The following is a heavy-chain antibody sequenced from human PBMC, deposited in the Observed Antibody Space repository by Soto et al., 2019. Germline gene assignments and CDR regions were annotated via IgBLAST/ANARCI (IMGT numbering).Heavy chain of an antibody. D-gene: IGHD2-2*01. CDR2: ISAKSDNT. Sequence: ASVKVSCKASGYTFGSYGMSWVRQAPGQGLEWLGWISAKSDNTKYVQGFQGRLTMTTDTSTTTAYMELRSLTSDDTAVYYCAREYCTGSSCYGPDYWGQGTLVTVSS. J-gene: IGHJ4*02. CDR1: GYTFGSYG. V-gene: IGHV1-18*01. CDR3: AREYCTGSSCYGPDY.